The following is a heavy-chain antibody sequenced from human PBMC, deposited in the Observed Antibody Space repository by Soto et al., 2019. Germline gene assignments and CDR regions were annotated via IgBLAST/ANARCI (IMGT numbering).Heavy chain of an antibody. J-gene: IGHJ6*02. CDR1: GFTFSSYW. D-gene: IGHD6-6*01. CDR3: ARVQKGLLLKRSRYSSSSDYYYYGMDV. V-gene: IGHV3-7*01. CDR2: IKQDGSEK. Sequence: PGGSLRLSCAASGFTFSSYWMSWVRQAPGKGLEWVANIKQDGSEKYYVDSVKGRFTISRDNAKNSLYLQMNSLRAEDTAVYYCARVQKGLLLKRSRYSSSSDYYYYGMDVWGQGTTVTVSS.